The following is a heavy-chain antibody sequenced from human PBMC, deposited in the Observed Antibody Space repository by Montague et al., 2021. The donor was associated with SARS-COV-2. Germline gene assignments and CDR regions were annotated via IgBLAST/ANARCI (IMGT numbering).Heavy chain of an antibody. J-gene: IGHJ6*02. V-gene: IGHV4-59*13. D-gene: IGHD6-13*01. Sequence: SETLSLTCSVSGASMRSYYWTWVRQSPEKGLQWLGYTYYSGSTSYDPSLKSRLTMTVDTSKNQFTLRLMSVTAADSAVYYCARLGRQQLVRLSGMDVWGQGTTVTVSS. CDR1: GASMRSYY. CDR3: ARLGRQQLVRLSGMDV. CDR2: TYYSGST.